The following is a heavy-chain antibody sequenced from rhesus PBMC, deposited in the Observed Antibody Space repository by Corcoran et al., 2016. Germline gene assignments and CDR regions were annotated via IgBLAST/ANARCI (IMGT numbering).Heavy chain of an antibody. CDR2: FIPLVGLT. V-gene: IGHV1-198*02. CDR3: ARGRIAAAIDY. J-gene: IGHJ4*01. Sequence: QVQLVQSGAEVKKPGASVKVSCKASGFTLGSYAISWVRQAPGQGLEWMGVFIPLVGLTNSAQKFQCRFTIAADTTTSTAYRELSSRRSEDTAVYYCARGRIAAAIDYWGQGVLVTVSS. CDR1: GFTLGSYA. D-gene: IGHD6-43*01.